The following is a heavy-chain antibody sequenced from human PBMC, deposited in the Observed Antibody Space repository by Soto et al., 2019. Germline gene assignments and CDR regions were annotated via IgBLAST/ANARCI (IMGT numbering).Heavy chain of an antibody. CDR1: VLSLTSSQIR. V-gene: IGHV2-70*04. D-gene: IGHD3-10*02. CDR3: ARMTPHVSPLFEY. CDR2: VDWDDDK. Sequence: SGPTLVNPTQTLTLTCTVSVLSLTSSQIRVNWIRQPPGKALEWLARVDWDDDKFYSPSLKTRLTIFKDSSMNQVVLIMTNMDPVNTATYYSARMTPHVSPLFEYWGQGTLLTVSS. J-gene: IGHJ4*02.